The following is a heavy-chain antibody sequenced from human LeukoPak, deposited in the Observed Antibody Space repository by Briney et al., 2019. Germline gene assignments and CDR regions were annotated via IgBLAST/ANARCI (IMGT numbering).Heavy chain of an antibody. CDR1: GYSFTSYW. Sequence: PGESLKIFCKGSGYSFTSYWIGWVRQMPGKGLEWMGIIYPGDSDTRYSPSFQGQVTISADKSISTAYLQWSSLKASDTAMYYCARHLAAARYYYGMDVWGQGTTVTVSS. V-gene: IGHV5-51*01. CDR3: ARHLAAARYYYGMDV. D-gene: IGHD6-13*01. CDR2: IYPGDSDT. J-gene: IGHJ6*02.